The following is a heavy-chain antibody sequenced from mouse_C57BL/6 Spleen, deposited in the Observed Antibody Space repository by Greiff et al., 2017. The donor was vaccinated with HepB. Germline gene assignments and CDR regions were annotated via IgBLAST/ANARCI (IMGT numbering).Heavy chain of an antibody. CDR3: ASFYYYGSSYYWYFDV. Sequence: EVKLMESGPGLVKPSQSLSLTCSVTGYSITSGYYWNWIRQFPGNKLEWMGYISYDGSNNYNPSLKNRISITRDTSKNQFFLKLNSVTTEDTATYYCASFYYYGSSYYWYFDVWGTGTTVTVSS. D-gene: IGHD1-1*01. J-gene: IGHJ1*03. V-gene: IGHV3-6*01. CDR2: ISYDGSN. CDR1: GYSITSGYY.